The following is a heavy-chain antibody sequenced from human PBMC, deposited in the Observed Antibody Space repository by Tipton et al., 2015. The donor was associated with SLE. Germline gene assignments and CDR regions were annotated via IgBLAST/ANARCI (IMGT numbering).Heavy chain of an antibody. CDR2: IYYSGST. D-gene: IGHD3-10*01. V-gene: IGHV4-61*01. CDR1: GYSISSGYY. J-gene: IGHJ6*02. Sequence: LRLSCAVSGYSISSGYYWGWIRQPPGKGLEWIGYIYYSGSTNYNPSLKSRVTISVDTSKNQFSLKLSSVTAADTAVYYCARDLRGPRDYYGMDVWGQGTTVTVSS. CDR3: ARDLRGPRDYYGMDV.